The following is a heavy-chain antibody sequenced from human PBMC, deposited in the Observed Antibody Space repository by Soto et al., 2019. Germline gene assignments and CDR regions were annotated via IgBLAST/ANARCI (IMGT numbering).Heavy chain of an antibody. J-gene: IGHJ4*02. V-gene: IGHV4-39*01. CDR1: GGSISSSGYY. Sequence: SETQSLTCTVSGGSISSSGYYWGWIRQPPGKGLEWIGSIYYSGSTYYNPSLKSRVTISVDTSKNQFSLKLSSVTAADTAVYYCARPYYYDSSGYFNDYWGQGTLVTVSS. CDR3: ARPYYYDSSGYFNDY. CDR2: IYYSGST. D-gene: IGHD3-22*01.